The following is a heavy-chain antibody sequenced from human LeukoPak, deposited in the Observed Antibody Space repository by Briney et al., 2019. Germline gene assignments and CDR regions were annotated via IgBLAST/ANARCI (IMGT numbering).Heavy chain of an antibody. CDR3: ARGDIDH. J-gene: IGHJ5*02. D-gene: IGHD2-15*01. CDR2: IHPNDGGT. CDR1: RYTFNIYY. V-gene: IGHV1-46*02. Sequence: ASVKVSCKTSRYTFNIYYVQWVRQAPGQGLEWMGVIHPNDGGTTYAQKFQGRIIMTSDTSTSTIYMELSSLKSDDTAVYYCARGDIDHWGQGTLVTVFS.